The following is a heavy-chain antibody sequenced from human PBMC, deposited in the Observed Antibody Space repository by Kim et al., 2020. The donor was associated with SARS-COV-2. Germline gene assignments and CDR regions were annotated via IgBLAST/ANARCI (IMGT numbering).Heavy chain of an antibody. J-gene: IGHJ6*01. CDR1: GGSLSSSSFY. CDR2: AYYIGNT. CDR3: ARHKRYSSGWYVAFYY. Sequence: SETLSLTCTVSGGSLSSSSFYWGWLRPPPGKGLEWIGTAYYIGNTYSNPSLKSRVTISVDTSKHQFSLNLGSVTAADPAVYYCARHKRYSSGWYVAFYY. D-gene: IGHD6-19*01. V-gene: IGHV4-39*01.